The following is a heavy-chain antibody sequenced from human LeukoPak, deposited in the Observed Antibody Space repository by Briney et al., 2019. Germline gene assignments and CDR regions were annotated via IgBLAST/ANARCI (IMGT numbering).Heavy chain of an antibody. J-gene: IGHJ4*02. V-gene: IGHV1-8*03. CDR1: GYTFTSYG. D-gene: IGHD6-6*01. Sequence: ASVKVSCKASGYTFTSYGISWVRQAPGQGLEWMGWMNPNSGNTGYAQKFQGRVTITRNTSISTAYMELSSLRSEDTAVYYCARGGAARQDLPYYWGQGTLVTVSS. CDR2: MNPNSGNT. CDR3: ARGGAARQDLPYY.